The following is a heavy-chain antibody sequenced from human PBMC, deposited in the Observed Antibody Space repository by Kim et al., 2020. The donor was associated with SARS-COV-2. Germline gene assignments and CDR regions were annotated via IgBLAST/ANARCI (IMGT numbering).Heavy chain of an antibody. CDR2: IDPSDSYT. CDR3: ARPQFGSSLYYYYGMDV. Sequence: GESLKISCKGSGYSFTSYWISWVRQMPGKGLEWMGRIDPSDSYTNYSPSFQGHVTISADKSISTAYLQWSSLKASDTAMYYCARPQFGSSLYYYYGMDVWGQGTTVTVSS. D-gene: IGHD1-26*01. J-gene: IGHJ6*02. V-gene: IGHV5-10-1*01. CDR1: GYSFTSYW.